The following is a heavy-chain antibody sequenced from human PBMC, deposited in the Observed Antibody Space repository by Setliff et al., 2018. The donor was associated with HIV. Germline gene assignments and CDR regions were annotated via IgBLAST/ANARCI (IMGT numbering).Heavy chain of an antibody. D-gene: IGHD3-22*01. J-gene: IGHJ3*02. V-gene: IGHV4-61*10. Sequence: SETLSLTCSVSGGSVSSSGYYWSWIRQSAEKGLEWIGHIYYSGNTNYNPSFKSRVTISVDTSKNQFSLRVNSVTAADTAVYYCARSLVPSGYYYGRHAFDIWGQGTKVTVSS. CDR2: IYYSGNT. CDR3: ARSLVPSGYYYGRHAFDI. CDR1: GGSVSSSGYY.